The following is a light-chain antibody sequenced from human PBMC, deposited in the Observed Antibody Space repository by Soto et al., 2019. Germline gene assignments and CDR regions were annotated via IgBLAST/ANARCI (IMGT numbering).Light chain of an antibody. CDR3: MHFLQTPPT. J-gene: IGKJ1*01. V-gene: IGKV2-28*01. CDR1: QSLMPSDGYND. CDR2: LGS. Sequence: DIVMLHSQLSLPVTPGEPASISCRSSQSLMPSDGYNDLDWYLQKPGPSPQLLIFLGSHRASGVPDRCTGSGSGTAFTRKISRVEAEDVGVYYCMHFLQTPPTFGQGTKVDIQ.